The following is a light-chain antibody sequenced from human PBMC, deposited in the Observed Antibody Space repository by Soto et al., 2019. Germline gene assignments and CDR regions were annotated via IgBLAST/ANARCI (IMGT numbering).Light chain of an antibody. Sequence: MTKSPSTVSGYVGDRVTITCRASQTISSWLAWYQQKPGKAPKLLIYKASTLKSGVPSRFSGSGSGTEFTLTISSLQPDDFATYYSQHYKSYSEAFGQGTKVDI. CDR2: KAS. CDR1: QTISSW. V-gene: IGKV1-5*03. J-gene: IGKJ1*01. CDR3: QHYKSYSEA.